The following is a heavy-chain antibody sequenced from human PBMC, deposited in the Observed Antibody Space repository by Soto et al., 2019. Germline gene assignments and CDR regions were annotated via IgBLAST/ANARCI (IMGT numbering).Heavy chain of an antibody. D-gene: IGHD3-16*01. CDR1: GFTFKRYG. J-gene: IGHJ4*02. CDR2: ISDDGSDK. CDR3: GGGQYFSDY. V-gene: IGHV3-30*03. Sequence: QVQLVESGGGVVQPGRSLRLSCAASGFTFKRYGMHWVRQAPGKGLEWVALISDDGSDKYYTDSVKGRFTISRDNSKNTLYLQMNSLRVEDMAMYYCGGGQYFSDYWGQGTLVTVSS.